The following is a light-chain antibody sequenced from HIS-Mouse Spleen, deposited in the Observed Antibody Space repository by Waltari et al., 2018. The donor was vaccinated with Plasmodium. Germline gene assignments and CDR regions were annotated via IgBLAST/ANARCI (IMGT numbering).Light chain of an antibody. CDR3: CSYAGSSTVV. CDR2: EGS. V-gene: IGLV2-23*01. CDR1: SSDVGSYNL. J-gene: IGLJ2*01. Sequence: QSALTQPASVSGSPGQSITISCTGTSSDVGSYNLVPRYQKHPGKAPKLMFYEGSNRPSGVTKRFAGSKLGNTASLTFTGLQAEDEADYYCCSYAGSSTVVFGGGTKLTVL.